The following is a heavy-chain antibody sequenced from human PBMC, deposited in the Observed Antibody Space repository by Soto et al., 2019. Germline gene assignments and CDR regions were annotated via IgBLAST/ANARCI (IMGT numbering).Heavy chain of an antibody. V-gene: IGHV1-2*04. J-gene: IGHJ6*02. CDR1: GYTFTGYY. D-gene: IGHD4-17*01. CDR2: INPNSGGT. CDR3: ARAGDYGTSRPRDYYCDMEV. Sequence: ASVKVSCKASGYTFTGYYMHWVRQAPGQGLEWMGWINPNSGGTNYAQKFQGWVTMTRDTSISTAYMELSRLRSDDTAVYYCARAGDYGTSRPRDYYCDMEVWGQGTSV.